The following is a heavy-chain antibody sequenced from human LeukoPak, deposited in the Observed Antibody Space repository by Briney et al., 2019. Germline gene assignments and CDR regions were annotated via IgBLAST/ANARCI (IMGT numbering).Heavy chain of an antibody. CDR3: ARVICLEGSGSDTLDY. Sequence: ASVKVSCKPSGYTFTDYYMHWVRLAPGQGLEWMGWINPHSGGTKYAQKFQGRVTMSRDTSISTAYMELSRLRSDDTAVYYCARVICLEGSGSDTLDYWGQGTLVTVSS. CDR1: GYTFTDYY. D-gene: IGHD3-10*01. J-gene: IGHJ4*02. CDR2: INPHSGGT. V-gene: IGHV1-2*02.